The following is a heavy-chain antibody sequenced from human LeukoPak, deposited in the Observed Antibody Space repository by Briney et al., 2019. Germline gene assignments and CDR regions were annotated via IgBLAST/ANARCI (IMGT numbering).Heavy chain of an antibody. D-gene: IGHD3-3*01. CDR2: IYYSGST. CDR1: GGSISSYY. J-gene: IGHJ4*02. V-gene: IGHV4-59*01. Sequence: PSETLSLTCTVSGGSISSYYWSWIRQPPGKGLEWIGYIYYSGSTNYNPSLKSRVTISVDTSKNQFSLKLSSVTAADTAVYYCARHRPPPYYDFWSGYQSYYFDYWGQGTLVTVSS. CDR3: ARHRPPPYYDFWSGYQSYYFDY.